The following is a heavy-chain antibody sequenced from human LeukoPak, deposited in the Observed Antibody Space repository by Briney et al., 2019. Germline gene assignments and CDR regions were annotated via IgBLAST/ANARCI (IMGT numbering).Heavy chain of an antibody. D-gene: IGHD3-10*01. J-gene: IGHJ6*03. CDR2: IYSGGST. V-gene: IGHV3-53*01. CDR3: ACTYYYSSGSYPPYYYYYMDV. CDR1: GFTVSSNY. Sequence: GGSLRLSCAASGFTVSSNYMSWVRQAPGKGLEWVSVIYSGGSTYYADSVKGRFTISRDNSKNTLYLQMNSLRAEDTAVYYCACTYYYSSGSYPPYYYYYMDVWGKGTTVTVSS.